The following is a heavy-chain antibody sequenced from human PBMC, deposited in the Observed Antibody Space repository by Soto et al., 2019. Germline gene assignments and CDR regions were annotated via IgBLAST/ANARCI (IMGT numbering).Heavy chain of an antibody. CDR2: INHSGST. CDR3: ATEGSYSGSYFDY. CDR1: GGSFSGYY. J-gene: IGHJ4*02. D-gene: IGHD1-26*01. V-gene: IGHV4-34*01. Sequence: SETLSLTCAVYGGSFSGYYWSWIRQPPGKGLEWIGEINHSGSTNYNPSLKSRVTISVDTSKNQFSLKLSSVTAADTAVYYCATEGSYSGSYFDYWGQGTLVTVSS.